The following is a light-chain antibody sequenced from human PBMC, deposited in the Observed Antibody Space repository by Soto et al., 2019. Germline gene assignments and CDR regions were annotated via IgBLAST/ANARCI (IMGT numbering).Light chain of an antibody. Sequence: QSALTQPRSVSGSPGQSVTISCTGTSSDVGGYNYVSWYQHHPGKAPKLMIYDVSKRPSGVPDRFSGSKSGNTASLTISGLQAEYEADYHFFSYAGSSTLGVFGGGTKLTVL. CDR3: FSYAGSSTLGV. J-gene: IGLJ2*01. CDR1: SSDVGGYNY. V-gene: IGLV2-11*01. CDR2: DVS.